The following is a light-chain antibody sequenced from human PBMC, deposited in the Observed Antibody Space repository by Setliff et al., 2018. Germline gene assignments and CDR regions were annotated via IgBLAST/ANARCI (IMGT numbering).Light chain of an antibody. V-gene: IGLV2-14*03. CDR1: NSDIGGYNY. CDR2: EVT. CDR3: SSYAGSSTVV. J-gene: IGLJ2*01. Sequence: ALTQPAAVSGSPGQSITISCAGTNSDIGGYNYVSWYQQHPDKAPKLIIYEVTKRPSGVSDRFSGSKSGNTASLTISGLQAEDEADYYCSSYAGSSTVVFGGGTKVTVL.